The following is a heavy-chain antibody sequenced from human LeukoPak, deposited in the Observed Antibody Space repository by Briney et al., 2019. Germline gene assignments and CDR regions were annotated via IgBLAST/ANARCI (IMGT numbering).Heavy chain of an antibody. V-gene: IGHV1-8*01. J-gene: IGHJ5*02. CDR3: ARPPDTSGWYRNCFGP. Sequence: ASVTVSCKTSGYTFINYDINWVRQAPGQGLEWMGWMNPKTGNTGYAQKFQGRVTMTRDNSINTAYMEVTSLRSDDTAIYYCARPPDTSGWYRNCFGPWGQGTLVTVSS. D-gene: IGHD6-19*01. CDR2: MNPKTGNT. CDR1: GYTFINYD.